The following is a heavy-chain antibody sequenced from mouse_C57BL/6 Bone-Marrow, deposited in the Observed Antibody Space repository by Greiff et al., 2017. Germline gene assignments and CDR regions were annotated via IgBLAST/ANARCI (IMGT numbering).Heavy chain of an antibody. CDR1: GFSLSTFGMG. CDR3: ARYYYGSSYNYYAMDY. Sequence: QVTLKESGPGILQPSQTLSLTCSFSGFSLSTFGMGVGWIRQPSGKGLEWLAHIWWDDDKYYNPALKSRLTISKDTSKNQVFLKIANVDTADTATYYCARYYYGSSYNYYAMDYWGQGTSVTVSS. D-gene: IGHD1-1*01. CDR2: IWWDDDK. J-gene: IGHJ4*01. V-gene: IGHV8-8*01.